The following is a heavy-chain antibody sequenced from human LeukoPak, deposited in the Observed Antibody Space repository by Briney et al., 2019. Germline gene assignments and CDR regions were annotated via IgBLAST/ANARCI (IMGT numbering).Heavy chain of an antibody. D-gene: IGHD3-10*01. CDR1: GGSISSYY. Sequence: NPSETLSLTCTVSGGSISSYYWSWIRQPPGKGLEWIGYIYYSGSTNYNPSLKSRVTISVDTSKNQFSLKLSSVTAADTAVYYCARLAGYYGSGSSYGAGGYFDYWGQGTLVTVSS. J-gene: IGHJ4*02. V-gene: IGHV4-59*08. CDR2: IYYSGST. CDR3: ARLAGYYGSGSSYGAGGYFDY.